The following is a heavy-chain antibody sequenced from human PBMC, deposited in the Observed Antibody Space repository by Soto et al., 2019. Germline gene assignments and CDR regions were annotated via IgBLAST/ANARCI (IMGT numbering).Heavy chain of an antibody. J-gene: IGHJ5*02. V-gene: IGHV4-38-2*01. CDR2: IYHSGST. Sequence: SETLSLTCAVSGYSISSGYYWGWIRQPPGKGLEWIGSIYHSGSTYYNPSLKSRVTISVDTSKNQFSLKLSSVTAADTAVYYCARGGYDFWSGYYNWFDTWGQGTLVTVYS. CDR3: ARGGYDFWSGYYNWFDT. CDR1: GYSISSGYY. D-gene: IGHD3-3*01.